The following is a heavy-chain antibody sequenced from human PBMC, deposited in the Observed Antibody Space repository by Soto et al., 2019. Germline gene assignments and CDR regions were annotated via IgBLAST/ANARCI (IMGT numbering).Heavy chain of an antibody. CDR3: ARDPGKGYDFWSGYSRGGMDV. D-gene: IGHD3-3*01. Sequence: SVKVSCKASGGTFSSYAISWVRQAPGQGLEWTGGIIPIFGTANYAQKFQGRVTITADESTSTAYMELSSLRSEDTAVYYCARDPGKGYDFWSGYSRGGMDVWGQGTTVTVSS. CDR1: GGTFSSYA. CDR2: IIPIFGTA. V-gene: IGHV1-69*13. J-gene: IGHJ6*02.